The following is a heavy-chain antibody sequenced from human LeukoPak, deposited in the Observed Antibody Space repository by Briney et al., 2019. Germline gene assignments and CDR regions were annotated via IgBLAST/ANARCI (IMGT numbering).Heavy chain of an antibody. D-gene: IGHD6-19*01. Sequence: PGGSLRLSCAASGFTFSSYAMSWVRQAPGKGLEWVSAISGSGGSTYYADSVKGRFTISRDNSKNTLYLHMNGLRAEDTAVYYCAPLGGSSGWRFDYWGQGTLVTVSS. CDR3: APLGGSSGWRFDY. J-gene: IGHJ4*02. CDR1: GFTFSSYA. CDR2: ISGSGGST. V-gene: IGHV3-23*01.